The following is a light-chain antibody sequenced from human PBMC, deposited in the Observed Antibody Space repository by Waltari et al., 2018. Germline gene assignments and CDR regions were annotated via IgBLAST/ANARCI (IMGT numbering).Light chain of an antibody. J-gene: IGLJ3*02. CDR3: CSFEDTWV. V-gene: IGLV2-11*01. CDR1: GSDY. CDR2: DVS. Sequence: QSALTQPRSVSGSAGQSVTISCTGTGSDYVSWYQQLPGKDPKLVIYDVSKRPSGVPDRFSGSTSGTSASLTVSGLQAEDEADYYCCSFEDTWVFGGGTKLTVL.